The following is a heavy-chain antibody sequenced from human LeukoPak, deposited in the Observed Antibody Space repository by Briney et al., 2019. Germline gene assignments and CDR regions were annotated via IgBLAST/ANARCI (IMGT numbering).Heavy chain of an antibody. V-gene: IGHV4-59*11. Sequence: PSETLSLTCTVSGGSISTHYWSWIRQPPGKGLEWIGYIYYSGSTNYNPSLKSRVTISVDTSKNQFSLRLSSVTAADTALYYCARRSFCYDSSGDYYAYFDFWGQGTLVTVSS. D-gene: IGHD3-22*01. CDR2: IYYSGST. CDR3: ARRSFCYDSSGDYYAYFDF. CDR1: GGSISTHY. J-gene: IGHJ4*02.